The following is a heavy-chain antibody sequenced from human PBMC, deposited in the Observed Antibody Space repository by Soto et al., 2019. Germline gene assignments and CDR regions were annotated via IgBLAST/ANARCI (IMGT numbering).Heavy chain of an antibody. V-gene: IGHV1-69*06. CDR3: ARTLEYSSSWYSAFDI. Sequence: QVQLVQSGAEVKKPGSSVKVSCKASGGTFISYAISWVRQSPGQGLEWMGGIIPIFGTANYAQKFQGRVTITADKSTSTAYMELSSLRSEDTAVYYCARTLEYSSSWYSAFDIWGQGTMVTVSS. J-gene: IGHJ3*02. CDR1: GGTFISYA. D-gene: IGHD6-13*01. CDR2: IIPIFGTA.